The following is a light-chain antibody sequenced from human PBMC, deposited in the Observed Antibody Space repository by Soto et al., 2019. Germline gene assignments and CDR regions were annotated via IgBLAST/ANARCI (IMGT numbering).Light chain of an antibody. Sequence: EVVLTQSPATLSLSPGGRATLSCRASQSVGLSLAWYQQKPGQAPRLLIYDASERASGIPARFSGSGSGTDFTLTIRSLEPEDFAVYYCQQRTSWPPWTFGQGTKVEIK. CDR2: DAS. CDR3: QQRTSWPPWT. J-gene: IGKJ1*01. CDR1: QSVGLS. V-gene: IGKV3-11*01.